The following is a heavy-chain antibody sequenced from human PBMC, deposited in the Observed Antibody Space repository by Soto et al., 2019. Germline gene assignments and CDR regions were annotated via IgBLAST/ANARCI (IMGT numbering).Heavy chain of an antibody. J-gene: IGHJ4*02. CDR2: INPNSGGT. CDR1: GYTFTGYY. CDR3: ARVSYGDYGSYYFDY. Sequence: QVQLVQSGAEVQKPGASVKVSCKASGYTFTGYYMHWVRQAPGQGLEWMGWINPNSGGTNYAQKFQGWVTMTRDTSISTAYMELSRLRSDDTAVYYCARVSYGDYGSYYFDYWGQGTLVTVSS. D-gene: IGHD4-17*01. V-gene: IGHV1-2*04.